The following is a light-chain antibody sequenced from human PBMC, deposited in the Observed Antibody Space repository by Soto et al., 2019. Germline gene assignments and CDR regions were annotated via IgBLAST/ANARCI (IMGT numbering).Light chain of an antibody. CDR3: SSYTSSSVV. CDR2: EVT. Sequence: QSALTQPPSASGSPGQSVTISCTGTSSDVGGYDYVSWYQQYPGKTPKLMIFEVTKRPSGVPDRFSGSKSGNTASLTVSGLQAEDEADYYCSSYTSSSVVFGGGTKVTVL. V-gene: IGLV2-8*01. J-gene: IGLJ2*01. CDR1: SSDVGGYDY.